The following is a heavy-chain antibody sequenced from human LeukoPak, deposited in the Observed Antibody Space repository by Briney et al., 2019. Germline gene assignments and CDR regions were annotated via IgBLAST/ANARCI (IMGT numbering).Heavy chain of an antibody. J-gene: IGHJ3*02. V-gene: IGHV1-69*05. CDR3: ARDRDGYNRRAAFDI. CDR2: IIPIFGTA. D-gene: IGHD5-24*01. CDR1: GGTFISYA. Sequence: SVKVSCKASGGTFISYAISWVRQAPGQGREWRGGIIPIFGTANYAQKFQGRVTITTDESTSTAYMELSSLRSEDTAVYYCARDRDGYNRRAAFDIWGQGTMVTVSS.